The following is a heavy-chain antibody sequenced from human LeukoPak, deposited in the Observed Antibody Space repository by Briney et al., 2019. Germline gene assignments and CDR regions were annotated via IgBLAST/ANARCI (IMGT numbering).Heavy chain of an antibody. Sequence: ASVKVSCKASGYTFTSYYMHWVRQAPGQGLEWMGIINPSVGSTSYAQKFQGRVTMTKDTSTSTVYMELSSLRSEDTAVYYCAREGGGNSDFSMEYYFDYWGQGTLVTVSS. CDR1: GYTFTSYY. CDR3: AREGGGNSDFSMEYYFDY. J-gene: IGHJ4*02. D-gene: IGHD4-23*01. CDR2: INPSVGST. V-gene: IGHV1-46*01.